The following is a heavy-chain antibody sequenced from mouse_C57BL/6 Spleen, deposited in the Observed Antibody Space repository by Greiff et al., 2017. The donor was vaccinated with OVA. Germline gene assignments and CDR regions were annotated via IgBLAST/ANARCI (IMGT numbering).Heavy chain of an antibody. Sequence: EVQLQESGPVLVKPGASVKMSCKASGYTFTDYYMNWVKQSHGKSLEWIGVINPYNGGTSYNQKFKGKATLTVDKSSSTAYMELNSLTSEDSAVYYCARSKGNAMDYWGQGTSVTVSS. CDR2: INPYNGGT. CDR1: GYTFTDYY. V-gene: IGHV1-19*01. J-gene: IGHJ4*01. CDR3: ARSKGNAMDY.